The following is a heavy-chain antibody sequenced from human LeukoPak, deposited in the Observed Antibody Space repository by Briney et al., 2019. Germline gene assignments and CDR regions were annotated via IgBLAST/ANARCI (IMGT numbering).Heavy chain of an antibody. CDR2: INSDGSST. D-gene: IGHD5-24*01. CDR1: GFTLSSYW. V-gene: IGHV3-74*01. J-gene: IGHJ4*02. Sequence: GGSLRLSCAASGFTLSSYWMHWVRQAPGKGLVWVSRINSDGSSTSYADSVKGRFTISRDNAKNTLYLQMNSLRAEDTAVYYCARKMATIGGGFDYWGQGTLVTVSS. CDR3: ARKMATIGGGFDY.